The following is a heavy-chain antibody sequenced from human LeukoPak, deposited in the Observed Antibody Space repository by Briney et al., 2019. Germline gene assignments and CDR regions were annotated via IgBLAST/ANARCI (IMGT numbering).Heavy chain of an antibody. J-gene: IGHJ4*02. CDR1: GGSFSGYY. CDR2: INHSGST. Sequence: SETLSLTCAVYGGSFSGYYWSWIRQPPGKGLEWIGEINHSGSTNYNPSLKSRVTISVDTSKNQFSLKLSSVTAADTAVYYCARAPPYYYDSSGYRWGQGTLVTVSS. D-gene: IGHD3-22*01. V-gene: IGHV4-34*01. CDR3: ARAPPYYYDSSGYR.